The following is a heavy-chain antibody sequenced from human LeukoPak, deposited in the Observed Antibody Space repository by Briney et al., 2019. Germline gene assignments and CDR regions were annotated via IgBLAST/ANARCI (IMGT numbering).Heavy chain of an antibody. V-gene: IGHV1-46*02. J-gene: IGHJ4*02. CDR3: AREASGGYFDY. CDR2: ISPTGDST. D-gene: IGHD4-23*01. Sequence: ASVTVSCKASGYTFNSYYMHWVRQAPGQGLEWVGQISPTGDSTNYAQTFRSRVTMTRDTSTNTVYMDLSSLRSEDTAVYYCAREASGGYFDYWGQGTLVIVSS. CDR1: GYTFNSYY.